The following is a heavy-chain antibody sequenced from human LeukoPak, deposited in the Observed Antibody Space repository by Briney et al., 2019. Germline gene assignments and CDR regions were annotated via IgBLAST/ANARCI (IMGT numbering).Heavy chain of an antibody. CDR2: IYNSGRT. J-gene: IGHJ6*02. CDR1: GDSVSSPNYY. D-gene: IGHD2/OR15-2a*01. V-gene: IGHV4-61*01. CDR3: ARGSLERITRYYYYGMDV. Sequence: SETLSLTCTVSGDSVSSPNYYWNWIRQPPGKGLEWIGYIYNSGRTNYNPSLKSRVTISVDTSKNQVSLKLSSVIAADTAVYYCARGSLERITRYYYYGMDVWGQGTTVTVSS.